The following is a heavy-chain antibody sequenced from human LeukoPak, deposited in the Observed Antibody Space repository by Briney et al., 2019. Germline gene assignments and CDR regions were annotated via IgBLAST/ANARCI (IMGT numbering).Heavy chain of an antibody. D-gene: IGHD2-8*02. Sequence: ASVKVSCKASGYTFSDYYMHWVRQAPGQGLEWMGWFNPNSGDTSYAQKFQGRVTMTRDTSIDTVYMEVSGLRSDDTAVYYCTRGREMSGGTSLSGYWGQGTLVTVSS. CDR3: TRGREMSGGTSLSGY. CDR1: GYTFSDYY. CDR2: FNPNSGDT. V-gene: IGHV1-2*02. J-gene: IGHJ4*02.